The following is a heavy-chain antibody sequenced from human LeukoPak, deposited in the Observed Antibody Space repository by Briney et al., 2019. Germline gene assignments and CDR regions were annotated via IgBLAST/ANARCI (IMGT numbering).Heavy chain of an antibody. Sequence: PSETLSLTCAVSAYSISSGYYWGWIRQPPGKGLEWIGSIYHSGSTYYNPSLKSRVTISVDTSKNQFSLKLSSVTAADTAVYYCARDRGVRTYYYMDVWGKGTTVTVSS. V-gene: IGHV4-38-2*02. D-gene: IGHD3-10*01. J-gene: IGHJ6*03. CDR3: ARDRGVRTYYYMDV. CDR2: IYHSGST. CDR1: AYSISSGYY.